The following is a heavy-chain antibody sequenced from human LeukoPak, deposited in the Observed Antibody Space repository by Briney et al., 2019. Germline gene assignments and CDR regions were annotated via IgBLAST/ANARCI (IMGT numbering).Heavy chain of an antibody. CDR3: ARDSGYGDYGGYYYYGMDV. Sequence: AGRSLRLSCTASGSTFNTYSMTWVRQAPGKGLEWVSFISSSSSYIFYADSVKGRFTISRDNAKNSLYLQMNSLRAEDTAVYYCARDSGYGDYGGYYYYGMDVWGQGTTVTVSS. J-gene: IGHJ6*02. D-gene: IGHD4-17*01. V-gene: IGHV3-21*01. CDR2: ISSSSSYI. CDR1: GSTFNTYS.